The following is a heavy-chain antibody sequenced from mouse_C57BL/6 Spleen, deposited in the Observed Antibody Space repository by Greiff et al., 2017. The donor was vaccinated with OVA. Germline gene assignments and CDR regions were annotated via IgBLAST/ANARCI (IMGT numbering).Heavy chain of an antibody. D-gene: IGHD1-1*01. CDR1: GFTFSDYY. J-gene: IGHJ4*01. V-gene: IGHV5-16*01. CDR3: ARDGNYGSSYEAMDY. CDR2: INYDGSST. Sequence: EVQLQESEGGLVQPGSSMKLSCTASGFTFSDYYMAWVRQVPEKGLEWVANINYDGSSTYYLDSLKSRFIISRDNAKNILYLQMSSLKSEDTATYYCARDGNYGSSYEAMDYWGQGTSVTVSS.